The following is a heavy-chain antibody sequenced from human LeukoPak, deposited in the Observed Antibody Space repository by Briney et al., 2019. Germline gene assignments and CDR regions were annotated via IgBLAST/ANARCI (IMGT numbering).Heavy chain of an antibody. CDR2: ISGSGGST. CDR1: GFTVSSNY. V-gene: IGHV3-23*01. D-gene: IGHD4-23*01. Sequence: GGSLRLSCAASGFTVSSNYMSWVRQAPGKGLEWVSAISGSGGSTYYADSVKGRFTISRDNSKNTLYLQMNSLRAEDTAVYYCAKENDYGGNCDFDYWGQGTLVTVSS. CDR3: AKENDYGGNCDFDY. J-gene: IGHJ4*02.